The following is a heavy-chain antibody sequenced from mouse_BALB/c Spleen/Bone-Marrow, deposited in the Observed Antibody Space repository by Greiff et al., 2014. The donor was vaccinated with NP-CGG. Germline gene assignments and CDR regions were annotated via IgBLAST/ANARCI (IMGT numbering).Heavy chain of an antibody. D-gene: IGHD2-12*01. J-gene: IGHJ4*01. CDR1: GYTFTSYW. CDR2: IYPGGGDT. CDR3: ARFYEGAMDY. Sequence: QVQLQQSGAELARPGASVKLSCKASGYTFTSYWMQWVKQRPEQGLEWIGAIYPGGGDTRYTQKFKGKATLTADKSSSTAYMQLSSLASEDSAVYYCARFYEGAMDYWGQGTSVTVSS. V-gene: IGHV1-87*01.